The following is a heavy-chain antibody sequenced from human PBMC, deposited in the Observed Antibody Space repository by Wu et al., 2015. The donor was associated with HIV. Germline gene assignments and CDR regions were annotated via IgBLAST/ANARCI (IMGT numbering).Heavy chain of an antibody. CDR2: ITPLFGTA. Sequence: QVQLVQSGAEVKKPGSPVKVSCKTSGGTFSTFGISWVRQAPGQGLEWLGGITPLFGTANYAQKFQGRVTITADESTSTGYMELNSLNSDDTAVYYCARDDVLGTSFDYWGQGTLVTVSS. J-gene: IGHJ4*02. CDR3: ARDDVLGTSFDY. V-gene: IGHV1-69*13. CDR1: GGTFSTFG. D-gene: IGHD3-16*01.